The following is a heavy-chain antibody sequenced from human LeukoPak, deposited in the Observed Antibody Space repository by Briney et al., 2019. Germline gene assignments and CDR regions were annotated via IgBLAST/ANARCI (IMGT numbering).Heavy chain of an antibody. CDR2: ISSSGSTI. CDR3: ARDTLGEGEDANYAVYYFDY. D-gene: IGHD4/OR15-4a*01. V-gene: IGHV3-48*03. Sequence: GGSLRLSCAASGFTFSSYEMNWVRQAPGKGLEWVSYISSSGSTIYYADSVKGRFTISRDNGKNSLDLQMNSLGADDTAFYYCARDTLGEGEDANYAVYYFDYWGQGTVVTVSS. J-gene: IGHJ4*02. CDR1: GFTFSSYE.